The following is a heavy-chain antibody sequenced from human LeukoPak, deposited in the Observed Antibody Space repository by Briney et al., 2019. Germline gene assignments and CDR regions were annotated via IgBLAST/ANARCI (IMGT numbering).Heavy chain of an antibody. V-gene: IGHV4-59*11. CDR3: ARLTLWYRIPGWFDP. CDR2: IYYSGST. J-gene: IGHJ5*02. Sequence: PSETLSLTCTVSGGSISSHYWSWIRQPPGKGLEWIGYIYYSGSTNYNPSLKSRVTISVDTSKNQFSLKLSSVTAADTAVYYCARLTLWYRIPGWFDPWGQGPLVTVSS. D-gene: IGHD5-18*01. CDR1: GGSISSHY.